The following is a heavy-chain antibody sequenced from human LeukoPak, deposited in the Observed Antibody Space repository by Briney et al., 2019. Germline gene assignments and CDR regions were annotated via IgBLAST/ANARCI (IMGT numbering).Heavy chain of an antibody. J-gene: IGHJ4*02. D-gene: IGHD2-2*01. V-gene: IGHV4-61*02. CDR3: AREGCSSTSCSFDY. Sequence: PSETLSLTCTVSGGSISSGSYYWSWIRQPAGKGLEWIGRIYTSGSTNYNPSLKSRVTISVDTSKNQFSLKLSSVTAADTAVYYCAREGCSSTSCSFDYWGQGTLVTVSS. CDR1: GGSISSGSYY. CDR2: IYTSGST.